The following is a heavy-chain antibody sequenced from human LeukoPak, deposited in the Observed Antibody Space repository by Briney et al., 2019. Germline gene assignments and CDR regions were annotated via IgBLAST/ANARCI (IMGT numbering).Heavy chain of an antibody. D-gene: IGHD2-15*01. CDR3: AREAVVAATPVLDY. J-gene: IGHJ4*02. CDR2: ISYDGSNK. Sequence: PGGSLRLSCAASGFTFSSYAMHWVRQAPGKGLEWVAVISYDGSNKYYADSVKGRFTISRDNSKNTLYLQMNSLRAEDTAVYYCAREAVVAATPVLDYWGQGTLVTVSS. V-gene: IGHV3-30-3*01. CDR1: GFTFSSYA.